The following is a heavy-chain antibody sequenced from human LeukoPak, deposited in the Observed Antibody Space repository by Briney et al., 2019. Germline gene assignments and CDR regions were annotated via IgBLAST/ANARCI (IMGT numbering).Heavy chain of an antibody. CDR3: ASYSGSYYAAFDI. CDR2: IKQDGSEK. J-gene: IGHJ3*02. D-gene: IGHD1-26*01. Sequence: GGSLRLSCAASGFTFSSYWMSWVRRAPGKGLEWVANIKQDGSEKYYVDSVKGRFTISRDNAKKSLYLQMNSLRAEDTAVYYCASYSGSYYAAFDIWGQGTMVTVSS. V-gene: IGHV3-7*05. CDR1: GFTFSSYW.